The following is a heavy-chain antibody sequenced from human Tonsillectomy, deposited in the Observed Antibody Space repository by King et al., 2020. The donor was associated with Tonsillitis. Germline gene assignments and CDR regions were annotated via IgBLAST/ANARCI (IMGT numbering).Heavy chain of an antibody. CDR3: ARLRGYSYAAGD. V-gene: IGHV4-39*01. J-gene: IGHJ4*02. D-gene: IGHD5-18*01. CDR2: IYYSGST. CDR1: GGSISSGTYY. Sequence: LQLQESGPGLVKPSETLSLTCTVSGGSISSGTYYWGWIRQPPGRGLEWIGSIYYSGSTHYNPSLKLRVTITADTSKTQFSPRLSSVTAADTAMYYCARLRGYSYAAGDWGQGTLVTVSS.